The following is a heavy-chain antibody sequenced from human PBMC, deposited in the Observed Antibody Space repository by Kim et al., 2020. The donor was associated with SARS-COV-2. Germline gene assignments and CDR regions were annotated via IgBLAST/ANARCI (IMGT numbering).Heavy chain of an antibody. V-gene: IGHV3-30*03. CDR2: ISYDGSNK. Sequence: GGSLRLSCAASGFTFSSYGMHWVRQAPGKGLEWVAVISYDGSNKYYADSVKGRFTISRDNSKNTLYLQMNSLRAEDTAVYYCAHLQSTAEQNKRGDFDYWGQGTLVTVSS. CDR1: GFTFSSYG. D-gene: IGHD1-1*01. J-gene: IGHJ4*02. CDR3: AHLQSTAEQNKRGDFDY.